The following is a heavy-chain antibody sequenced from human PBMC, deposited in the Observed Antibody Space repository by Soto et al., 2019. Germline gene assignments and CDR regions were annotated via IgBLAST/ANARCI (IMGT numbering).Heavy chain of an antibody. CDR1: GGSFNGYY. V-gene: IGHV4-34*01. CDR3: ARGAIAAAGTAGYFQH. Sequence: QVQLQQWGAGLLKPSETLSLTCAVYGGSFNGYYWSWIRQPPGKGLEWIGEINHSGSTNYNPSLKSRVTISVHTPKNQFSLKVSSVTAADTAVYYCARGAIAAAGTAGYFQHWGQGTPVTVSS. J-gene: IGHJ1*01. D-gene: IGHD6-13*01. CDR2: INHSGST.